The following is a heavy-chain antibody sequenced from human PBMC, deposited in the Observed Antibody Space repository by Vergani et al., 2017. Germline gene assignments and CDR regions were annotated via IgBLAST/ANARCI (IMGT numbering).Heavy chain of an antibody. J-gene: IGHJ4*02. CDR3: AKDIGSYGGYVDY. V-gene: IGHV3-21*02. D-gene: IGHD5-12*01. CDR2: ISSSSAYI. CDR1: GISFSNYT. Sequence: EAQLVESGGGAVKPGGSLRLSCTASGISFSNYTINWVRQAPGKGLEWVASISSSSAYIDYVDSIKGRFTISRDNAKNSLYLQMNSLRREDMALYYCAKDIGSYGGYVDYWGQGTLVTVSS.